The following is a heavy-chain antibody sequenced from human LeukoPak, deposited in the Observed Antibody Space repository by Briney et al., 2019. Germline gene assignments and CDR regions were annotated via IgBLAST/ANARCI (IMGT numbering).Heavy chain of an antibody. CDR1: GGSNSSGDYY. V-gene: IGHV4-30-4*01. J-gene: IGHJ3*02. D-gene: IGHD3-22*01. Sequence: PSETLSLTCTVSGGSNSSGDYYWSWIRQPPGKGLEWIGYIYHSGSTYYNPSLKSRVTISVDTSKNQFSLKLSSVTAADTAVYYCARVEGTAYDSSGYFLGSAFDIWGQGTMVTVSS. CDR3: ARVEGTAYDSSGYFLGSAFDI. CDR2: IYHSGST.